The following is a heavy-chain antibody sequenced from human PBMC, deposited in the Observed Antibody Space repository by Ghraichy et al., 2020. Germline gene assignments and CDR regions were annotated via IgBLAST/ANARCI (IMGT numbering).Heavy chain of an antibody. V-gene: IGHV4-39*01. CDR3: FTMVRGVIIPAFDI. CDR2: IYYSGST. CDR1: GGSISSSSYY. Sequence: SETLSLTCTVSGGSISSSSYYWGWIRQPPGKGLEWIGSIYYSGSTYYNPSLKSRVTISVDTSKNQFSLKLSSVTAADTAVYYCFTMVRGVIIPAFDIWGQGTMVTVSS. J-gene: IGHJ3*02. D-gene: IGHD3-10*01.